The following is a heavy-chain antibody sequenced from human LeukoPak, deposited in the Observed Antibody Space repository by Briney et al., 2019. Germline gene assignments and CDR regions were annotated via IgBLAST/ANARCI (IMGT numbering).Heavy chain of an antibody. V-gene: IGHV4-59*08. CDR1: GVSISIYY. CDR2: IYYSGST. Sequence: SETLSLTCTVSGVSISIYYWSWIRQPPGKGLEWIGFIYYSGSTDYNPSLKSRVTISLDTSKNQFSLKLSSVTAADTAVYYCARLLGTPHVFDIWGQGTMVTVSS. D-gene: IGHD1-14*01. CDR3: ARLLGTPHVFDI. J-gene: IGHJ3*02.